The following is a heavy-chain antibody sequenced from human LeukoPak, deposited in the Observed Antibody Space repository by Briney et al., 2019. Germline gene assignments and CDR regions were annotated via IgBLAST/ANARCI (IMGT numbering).Heavy chain of an antibody. J-gene: IGHJ3*02. CDR1: GGSISSSSYY. V-gene: IGHV4-39*01. Sequence: SETLSLTCTVSGGSISSSSYYWGWIRQPPGKGLEWIGSIYYSGSTYYNPSLKSRVTISVDTSKNQFSLKLSSVTAADTAVYYCASPFSSTRYSGAFDIWGQGTMVTVSS. D-gene: IGHD6-13*01. CDR2: IYYSGST. CDR3: ASPFSSTRYSGAFDI.